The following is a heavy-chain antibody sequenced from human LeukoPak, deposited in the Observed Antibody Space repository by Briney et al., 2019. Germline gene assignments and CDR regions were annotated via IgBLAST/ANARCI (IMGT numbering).Heavy chain of an antibody. Sequence: GGSLRLSCAASGFTFSSYWMSWVRQAPGKGLESVANMNQDGSEKYYVDSMKGRFTISRDNAKNSLYLQMNSLRAEDTAVYYCARAHLTGVDAFDIWGRGTLVTVSS. CDR1: GFTFSSYW. CDR3: ARAHLTGVDAFDI. CDR2: MNQDGSEK. V-gene: IGHV3-7*01. J-gene: IGHJ3*02. D-gene: IGHD2-8*01.